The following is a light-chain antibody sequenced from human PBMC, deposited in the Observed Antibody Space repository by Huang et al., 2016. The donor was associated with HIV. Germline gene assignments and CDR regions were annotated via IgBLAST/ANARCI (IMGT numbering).Light chain of an antibody. CDR3: QQYNNWPIT. Sequence: EIVMTQSPATLSVSPGEGVTLSCRASQSVSSNLAWYQQKPGQAPRRLIYGASTRATAIPARFSGSGSGTEFTLTISSLQSEDFAVYYCQQYNNWPITFGQGTRLEIK. CDR2: GAS. V-gene: IGKV3-15*01. CDR1: QSVSSN. J-gene: IGKJ5*01.